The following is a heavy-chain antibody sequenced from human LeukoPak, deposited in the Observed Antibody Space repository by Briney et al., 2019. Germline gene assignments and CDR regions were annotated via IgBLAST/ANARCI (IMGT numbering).Heavy chain of an antibody. CDR1: GFTFSSYS. CDR2: ISSSSSYI. D-gene: IGHD6-13*01. Sequence: PGGSLRLSCAASGFTFSSYSMNWVRQAPGKGLEWVSSISSSSSYIYYADSVKGRFTISRDNAKNSLYLQMNSLRAEDTAVYYCARGEQLVHYYYYGMDVWGQGTTVTVSS. V-gene: IGHV3-21*01. J-gene: IGHJ6*02. CDR3: ARGEQLVHYYYYGMDV.